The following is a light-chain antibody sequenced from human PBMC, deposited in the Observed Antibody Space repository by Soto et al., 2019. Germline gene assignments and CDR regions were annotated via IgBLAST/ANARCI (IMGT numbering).Light chain of an antibody. V-gene: IGLV2-18*02. Sequence: QSALTQPPSVSGSPGQSVTISCTGTSSDVGSYNRVSWYQQPPGTAPKVMIYEVSNRPSGVPDRFSGSKSGNTASLTISGLQAEDEADYYCFSYAGNSVYVFGTGTKVTV. CDR3: FSYAGNSVYV. J-gene: IGLJ1*01. CDR1: SSDVGSYNR. CDR2: EVS.